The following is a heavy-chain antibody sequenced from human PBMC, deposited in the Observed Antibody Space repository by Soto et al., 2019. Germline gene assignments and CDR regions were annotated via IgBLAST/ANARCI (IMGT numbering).Heavy chain of an antibody. Sequence: QAQLVQSGAEVKKPGSSVKVSCKATGGTFSRYAINWVRQAPGQGLEWMGGIIPIFGTPNYAEKFLDRATIVADASTSTAYLELSSLRSEDTAVYYCARGLPFIRDFWSGLGYYYGMDVWGQGTTVTVSS. D-gene: IGHD3-3*01. CDR2: IIPIFGTP. V-gene: IGHV1-69*01. J-gene: IGHJ6*02. CDR3: ARGLPFIRDFWSGLGYYYGMDV. CDR1: GGTFSRYA.